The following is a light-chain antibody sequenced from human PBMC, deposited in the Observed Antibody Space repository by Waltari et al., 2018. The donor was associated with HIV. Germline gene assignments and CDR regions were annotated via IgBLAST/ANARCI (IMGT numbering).Light chain of an antibody. J-gene: IGLJ1*01. CDR1: NRDVGAYAF. V-gene: IGLV2-14*01. CDR2: KSF. Sequence: QSALTQPASVSGSPGQSITISCTGTNRDVGAYAFVSWYQQHPGKAPKLLIYKSFHRASGISDRFSASRSGNTASLTISGLQPEDEADYYCCAYASTNSPYYIFGGGTTVT. CDR3: CAYASTNSPYYI.